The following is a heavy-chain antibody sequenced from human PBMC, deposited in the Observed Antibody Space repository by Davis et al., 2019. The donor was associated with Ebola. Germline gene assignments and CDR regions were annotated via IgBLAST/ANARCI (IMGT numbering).Heavy chain of an antibody. D-gene: IGHD4-11*01. CDR2: ISSSSSYI. J-gene: IGHJ6*02. CDR3: AGDSTATITTLLAYYYGMDL. CDR1: GFTFSSYN. V-gene: IGHV3-21*01. Sequence: PGGSLRLSCAASGFTFSSYNMNWVRLAPGKGLEWVSFISSSSSYIYYADSVKGRFTISRDNAKSSLFLQMNSLRVEDTAVHYCAGDSTATITTLLAYYYGMDLWGQGTTVTVSS.